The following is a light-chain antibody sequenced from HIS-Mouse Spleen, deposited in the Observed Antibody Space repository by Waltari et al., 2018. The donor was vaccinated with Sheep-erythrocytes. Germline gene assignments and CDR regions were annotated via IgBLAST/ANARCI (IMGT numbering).Light chain of an antibody. CDR1: SSNIGSNY. J-gene: IGLJ2*01. CDR2: RNK. V-gene: IGLV1-47*01. CDR3: AAWDDSLSGPV. Sequence: QSVLTQPPSASGTPGQRVTISCSGSSSNIGSNYVNWSQQPQGTAPKPLIYRNKTRPAGVPDRFSGSKSGTSASLAISGLRSEDEADYYCAAWDDSLSGPVFGGGTKLTVL.